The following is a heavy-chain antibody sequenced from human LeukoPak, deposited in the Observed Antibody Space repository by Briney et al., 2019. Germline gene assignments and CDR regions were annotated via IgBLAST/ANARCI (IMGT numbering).Heavy chain of an antibody. J-gene: IGHJ5*02. V-gene: IGHV4-31*03. Sequence: SETLSLTCTVSGGSISSGGYYWSWIRQHPGKGLEGIGYIYYSGSTYYNPSLKSRVTISVDTSKNQFSLKLSSVTAADTAVYYCARGLPFSWFDPWGQGTLVTVSS. CDR1: GGSISSGGYY. D-gene: IGHD2-21*02. CDR2: IYYSGST. CDR3: ARGLPFSWFDP.